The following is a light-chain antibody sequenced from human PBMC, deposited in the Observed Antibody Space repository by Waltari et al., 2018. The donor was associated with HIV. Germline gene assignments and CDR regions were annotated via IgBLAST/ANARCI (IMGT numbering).Light chain of an antibody. V-gene: IGLV1-40*01. CDR2: SNT. CDR1: SSNLGAGYT. Sequence: QSVLTQPPSVSGAPGQRVTISCTGSSSNLGAGYTVSWYRQLPGTAPKLLSYSNTKRPSGVPDRFSGSKSGTSASLASTGLQADDEADYYCQSYDSSLSCYVFGTGTKVTVL. CDR3: QSYDSSLSCYV. J-gene: IGLJ1*01.